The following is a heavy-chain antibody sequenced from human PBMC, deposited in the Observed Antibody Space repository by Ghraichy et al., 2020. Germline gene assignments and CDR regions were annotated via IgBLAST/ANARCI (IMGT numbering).Heavy chain of an antibody. CDR2: IFYTGST. CDR1: GGSISSSSYY. D-gene: IGHD3-16*01. J-gene: IGHJ5*02. CDR3: ARGRGVTMIKNWFDP. Sequence: SETLSLTCSVSGGSISSSSYYWGWIRQPPGEGLEWIGNIFYTGSTYYNPSLKSRLTIPVDTSKNQFSLKLSSVTAADTAVYYCARGRGVTMIKNWFDPWGQGTLVTVSS. V-gene: IGHV4-39*01.